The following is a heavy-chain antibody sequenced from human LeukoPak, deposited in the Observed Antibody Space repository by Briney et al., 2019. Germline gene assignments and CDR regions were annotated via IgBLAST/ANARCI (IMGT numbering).Heavy chain of an antibody. Sequence: PGRSLRLSCAASGFTFSIYSMSWVRQAPGEGLGWVSAIIGSGGSTYYTDSGKGWFTLSRDNYKNTLYLQMSSLRTEDTAVSYCAKWETSCLFDYWGQGTLVTVSS. V-gene: IGHV3-23*01. CDR2: IIGSGGST. D-gene: IGHD2-2*01. CDR1: GFTFSIYS. CDR3: AKWETSCLFDY. J-gene: IGHJ4*02.